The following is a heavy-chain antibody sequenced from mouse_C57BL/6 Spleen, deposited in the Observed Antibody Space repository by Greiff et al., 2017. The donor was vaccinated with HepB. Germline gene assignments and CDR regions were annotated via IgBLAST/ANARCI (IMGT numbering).Heavy chain of an antibody. J-gene: IGHJ4*01. D-gene: IGHD2-4*01. CDR1: GFTFSSYA. CDR2: ISDGGSYT. Sequence: DVMLVESGGGLVKPGGSLKLSCAASGFTFSSYAMSWVRQTPEKRLEWVATISDGGSYTYYPDNVKGRFTISRDNAKNNLYLQMSHLKSEDTAMYYCARGDYDYGYAMDYWGQGTSVTVSS. CDR3: ARGDYDYGYAMDY. V-gene: IGHV5-4*03.